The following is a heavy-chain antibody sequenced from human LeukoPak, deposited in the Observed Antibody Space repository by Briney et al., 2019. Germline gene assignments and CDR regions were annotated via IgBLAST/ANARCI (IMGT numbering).Heavy chain of an antibody. CDR3: ARDMLYCSDGSCYSSDRFDY. J-gene: IGHJ4*02. V-gene: IGHV1-2*02. Sequence: ASVKVSCKASGYTFTGYYMHWVRQAPGQGLEWMGWINPNSGGTNYAQKFQGRVTMTRDTSISTAYMELSRLRSDDTAVYYCARDMLYCSDGSCYSSDRFDYWGQGTLVTVSS. CDR1: GYTFTGYY. CDR2: INPNSGGT. D-gene: IGHD2-15*01.